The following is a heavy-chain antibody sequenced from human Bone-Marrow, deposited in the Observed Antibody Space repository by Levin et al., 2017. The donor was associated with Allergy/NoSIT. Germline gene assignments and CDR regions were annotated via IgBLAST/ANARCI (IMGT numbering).Heavy chain of an antibody. CDR3: ARFGYTDYVGGMDV. V-gene: IGHV1-2*02. CDR1: GYSFTGQY. CDR2: INPNSGAT. D-gene: IGHD4-17*01. J-gene: IGHJ6*02. Sequence: RASVKVSCKASGYSFTGQYLHWVRQAPGQGLEWMGWINPNSGATNYAQKFQGRVTMTRDTSLTTAYMELSSLRSDDTAVYYCARFGYTDYVGGMDVWGQGTTVTVSS.